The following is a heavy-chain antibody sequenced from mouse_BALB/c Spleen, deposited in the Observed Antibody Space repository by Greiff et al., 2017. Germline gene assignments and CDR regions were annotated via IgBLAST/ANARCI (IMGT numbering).Heavy chain of an antibody. J-gene: IGHJ3*01. Sequence: VMLVESGPGLVAPSQSLSITCTVSGFSLTSYGVHWVRQPPGKGLEWLGVIWAGGSTNYNSALMSRLSISKDNSKSQVFLKMNSLQTDDTAMYYCAREGGTTATFAYWGQGTLVTVSA. CDR1: GFSLTSYG. CDR2: IWAGGST. D-gene: IGHD1-2*01. CDR3: AREGGTTATFAY. V-gene: IGHV2-9*02.